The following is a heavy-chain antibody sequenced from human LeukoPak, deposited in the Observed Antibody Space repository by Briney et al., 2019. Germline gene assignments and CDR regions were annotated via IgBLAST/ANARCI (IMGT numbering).Heavy chain of an antibody. V-gene: IGHV3-23*01. CDR3: AKRGVVIRVILVGFHKEAYYFDS. D-gene: IGHD3-22*01. Sequence: GGSLRLSCAVSGITLGNYGMSWVRQAPGKGLEWVAGISDSGGTTKYADSVKGRFTISRDNRKNTLYLQMNSLRAEDTAVYFCAKRGVVIRVILVGFHKEAYYFDSWGQGALVTVSS. J-gene: IGHJ4*02. CDR2: ISDSGGTT. CDR1: GITLGNYG.